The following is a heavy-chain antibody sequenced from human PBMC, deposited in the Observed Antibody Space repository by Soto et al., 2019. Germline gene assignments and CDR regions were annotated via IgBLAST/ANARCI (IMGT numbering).Heavy chain of an antibody. CDR1: GGSISSYY. D-gene: IGHD6-13*01. J-gene: IGHJ6*02. CDR3: ARAMSETSLAAAGYYYGMDV. CDR2: IYTSGST. Sequence: SETLSLTGTVSGGSISSYYWSWIRQPAGKGLEWIGRIYTSGSTNYNPSLKSRVTMSVDTSKNQFSLKLSSVTAADTAVYYCARAMSETSLAAAGYYYGMDVWGQGTTVTVSS. V-gene: IGHV4-4*07.